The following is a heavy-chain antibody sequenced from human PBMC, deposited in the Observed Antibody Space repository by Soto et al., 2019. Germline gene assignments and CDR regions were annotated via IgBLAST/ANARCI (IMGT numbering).Heavy chain of an antibody. J-gene: IGHJ6*02. D-gene: IGHD5-12*01. CDR2: IYYSGST. CDR3: ASMGLRGSYYYYGMDV. V-gene: IGHV4-39*01. CDR1: GGSISRSTYY. Sequence: PSETLSLTCTVSGGSISRSTYYWGWIRQPPGKGLEWIGSIYYSGSTYYRPSLKSRVTISVDTSKNQFSLKLSSVTAADTAVYYCASMGLRGSYYYYGMDVWGQGTTVTVSS.